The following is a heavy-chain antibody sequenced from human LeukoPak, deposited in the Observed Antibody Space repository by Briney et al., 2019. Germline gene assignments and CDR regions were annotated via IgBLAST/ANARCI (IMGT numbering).Heavy chain of an antibody. J-gene: IGHJ5*02. V-gene: IGHV4-59*08. CDR1: GGSVSSYY. D-gene: IGHD3-22*01. CDR2: IYDIGST. Sequence: SETLSLTCTVSGGSVSSYYWSWVRQPPGKVLEWIGYIYDIGSTKYNPALKSRVTMSVDTSKNQFPLKLSSVTAADTAVYHCARTYYYDSSGYLNHWFDPWGQGTLVTVSS. CDR3: ARTYYYDSSGYLNHWFDP.